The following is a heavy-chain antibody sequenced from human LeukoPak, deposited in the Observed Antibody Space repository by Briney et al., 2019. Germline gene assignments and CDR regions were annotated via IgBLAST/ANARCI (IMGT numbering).Heavy chain of an antibody. V-gene: IGHV3-53*01. CDR1: GFIVSSSY. CDR3: ARSTRDGYNHYHYYYMDV. CDR2: IYSGGHT. J-gene: IGHJ6*03. Sequence: PGGSLRLSCAASGFIVSSSYMNWVRQAPGKGLEWVSVIYSGGHTYYTDSVKGRFTISRDNSNNTLYLYMNSLRPDDTAVYYCARSTRDGYNHYHYYYMDVWGKRTTVTVSS. D-gene: IGHD5-24*01.